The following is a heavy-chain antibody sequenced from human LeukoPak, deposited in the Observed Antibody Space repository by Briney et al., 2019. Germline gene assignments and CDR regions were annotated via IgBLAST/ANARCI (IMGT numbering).Heavy chain of an antibody. Sequence: GGSLRLSCAASGFAYSDYYMSWIRQAPGKGLEWVSYISNTGNTIYYADSVKGRFTISRDNAKNLLYLQMNSLRAEDTAMYYCARDRHILEWLFKLHYWGQGTLVTVSS. CDR1: GFAYSDYY. J-gene: IGHJ4*02. D-gene: IGHD3-3*01. V-gene: IGHV3-11*01. CDR3: ARDRHILEWLFKLHY. CDR2: ISNTGNTI.